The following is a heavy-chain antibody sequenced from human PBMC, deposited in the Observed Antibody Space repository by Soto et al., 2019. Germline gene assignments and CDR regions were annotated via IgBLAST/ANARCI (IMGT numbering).Heavy chain of an antibody. D-gene: IGHD3-22*01. CDR3: ASSITMMINDAFDI. V-gene: IGHV4-34*01. CDR1: GGSFSGYY. J-gene: IGHJ3*02. Sequence: SETLSLTCAVYGGSFSGYYWSWIRQPPGKGLEWIGEINHSGSTNYNPSLKSRFTISVDTSKNQFSLKLSSVTAADTAVYYCASSITMMINDAFDIWGQGTMVTVSS. CDR2: INHSGST.